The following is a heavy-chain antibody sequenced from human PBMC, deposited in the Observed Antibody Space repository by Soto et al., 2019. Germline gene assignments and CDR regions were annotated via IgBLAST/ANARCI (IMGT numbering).Heavy chain of an antibody. CDR3: ASDDAHGSNCDLAY. V-gene: IGHV3-30*13. Sequence: QVQLVQSGGGVVQPGRSLRLSCADSGFNFNTYFMHWVRQAQGKGLEWVAMMFPTGSDKEYADFVKGRFTISRDNSNNRRYLKSNSLRPEDTAVYYCASDDAHGSNCDLAYWGQGALVTVSS. D-gene: IGHD1-26*01. CDR1: GFNFNTYF. CDR2: MFPTGSDK. J-gene: IGHJ4*02.